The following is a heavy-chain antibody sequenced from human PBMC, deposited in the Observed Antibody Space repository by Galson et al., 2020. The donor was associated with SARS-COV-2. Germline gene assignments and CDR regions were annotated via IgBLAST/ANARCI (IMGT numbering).Heavy chain of an antibody. V-gene: IGHV3-7*01. D-gene: IGHD3-16*01. J-gene: IGHJ4*02. CDR3: ARDGGSRLFDY. CDR2: IKQDGSEK. Sequence: QLGESLKISCAASGFTFSTYWMTWVRQAPGKGLEWVASIKQDGSEKYYVVSVKGRFTISRDNAKNSLYLQMNSLRADDTAVYYCARDGGSRLFDYLGQGTLVTVSS. CDR1: GFTFSTYW.